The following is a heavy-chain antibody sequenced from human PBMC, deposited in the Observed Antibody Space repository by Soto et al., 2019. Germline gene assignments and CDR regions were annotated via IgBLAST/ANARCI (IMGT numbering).Heavy chain of an antibody. Sequence: PSQTLSLTCAISGDSVSSNTASWNWIRQSPSRGLEWLGRXXXXXXXXXXXXVSVKSRIIINPDTSNNQFSLQLNSVTPEDTAVYFCAKGDNLGPKTGYAFDPWGQGIMVTVSS. D-gene: IGHD5-12*01. CDR1: GDSVSSNTAS. V-gene: IGHV6-1*01. CDR3: AKGDNLGPKTGYAFDP. J-gene: IGHJ5*02. CDR2: XXXXXXXXX.